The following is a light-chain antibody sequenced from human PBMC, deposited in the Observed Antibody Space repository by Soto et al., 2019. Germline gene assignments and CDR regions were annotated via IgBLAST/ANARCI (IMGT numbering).Light chain of an antibody. Sequence: DIQMTQSPSSLSASVGDRVTITCRASQSSSNFLNWYQQKPGIAPKLLIYAASRLQSGVPSRFSGSGSGTDFTLTISSLQPEDFATYYCQQTHTIPITFGQGTRLEI. J-gene: IGKJ5*01. CDR1: QSSSNF. CDR3: QQTHTIPIT. V-gene: IGKV1-39*01. CDR2: AAS.